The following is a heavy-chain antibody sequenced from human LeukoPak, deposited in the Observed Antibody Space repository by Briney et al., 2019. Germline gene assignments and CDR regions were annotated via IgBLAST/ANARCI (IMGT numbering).Heavy chain of an antibody. CDR1: GFTFSSSC. Sequence: GGSLRLSCAASGFTFSSSCMSWVRQAPGKGLEWVSVVYSDGGAKYADSVKDRFNISRDNSKNMLYLEMSSLRVEDTAVYYCARDRGFGGPQGDNWFDPWGQGTLVTLSS. J-gene: IGHJ5*02. D-gene: IGHD3-16*01. CDR2: VYSDGGA. CDR3: ARDRGFGGPQGDNWFDP. V-gene: IGHV3-53*01.